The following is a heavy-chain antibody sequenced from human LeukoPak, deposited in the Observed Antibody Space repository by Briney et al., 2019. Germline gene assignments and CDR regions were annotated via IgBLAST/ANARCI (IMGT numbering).Heavy chain of an antibody. CDR2: ISSSGSTI. CDR3: AREVMTTVTTGVDNWFDP. V-gene: IGHV3-48*04. Sequence: GGSLRLSCAASGFTFSSYSMNWVRQAPGKGLEWVSYISSSGSTIYYADSVKGRFTISRDNAKNSLYLQMNSLRAEDTAVYYCAREVMTTVTTGVDNWFDPWGQGTLVTVSS. CDR1: GFTFSSYS. D-gene: IGHD4-17*01. J-gene: IGHJ5*02.